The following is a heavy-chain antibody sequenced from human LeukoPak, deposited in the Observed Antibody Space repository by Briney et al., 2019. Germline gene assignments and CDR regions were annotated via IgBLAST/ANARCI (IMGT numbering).Heavy chain of an antibody. D-gene: IGHD6-13*01. V-gene: IGHV4-34*01. J-gene: IGHJ3*02. Sequence: SETLSLTCAVYGGSFSGYYWSWIRQPPGKGLEWIGEINHSGSTNYNPSLKSRVTISVDTSKNQFSLKLSSVTAADTAVYYCARGWSSRYAFDIWGQGTMVTVPS. CDR3: ARGWSSRYAFDI. CDR1: GGSFSGYY. CDR2: INHSGST.